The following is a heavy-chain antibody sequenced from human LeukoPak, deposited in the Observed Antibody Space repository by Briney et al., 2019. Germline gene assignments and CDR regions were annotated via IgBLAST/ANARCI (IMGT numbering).Heavy chain of an antibody. CDR1: GGSISSGDYY. J-gene: IGHJ4*02. CDR2: IYYSGST. V-gene: IGHV4-30-4*01. CDR3: ASNRASPTTAVDSNPQWLVPFDY. D-gene: IGHD6-19*01. Sequence: PSETLSLTCTVSGGSISSGDYYWSWIRQPPGKGLEWIGYIYYSGSTYYNPSLKSRVTISVDTSKNQFSLKLSSVTAADTAVYYCASNRASPTTAVDSNPQWLVPFDYWGQGTLVTVSS.